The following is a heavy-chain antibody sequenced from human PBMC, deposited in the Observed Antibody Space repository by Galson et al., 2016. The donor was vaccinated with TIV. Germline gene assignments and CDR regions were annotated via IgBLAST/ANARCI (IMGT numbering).Heavy chain of an antibody. D-gene: IGHD3-3*01. CDR3: AHPSLGDSDFWSGPFDY. J-gene: IGHJ4*02. CDR1: GFSVKTSGVS. Sequence: PALVKPTQTLTLTCTCSGFSVKTSGVSVGWIRQPPGKALEWLALISWNDDKHYSPSLKTRLTITKDTSKNQVVLTMTNMDPVDTATYYCAHPSLGDSDFWSGPFDYWGQGTLVTVSS. V-gene: IGHV2-5*01. CDR2: ISWNDDK.